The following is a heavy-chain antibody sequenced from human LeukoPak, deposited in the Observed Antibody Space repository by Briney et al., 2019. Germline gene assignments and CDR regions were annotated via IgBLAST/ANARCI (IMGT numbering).Heavy chain of an antibody. D-gene: IGHD3-10*01. J-gene: IGHJ5*02. CDR3: SRAEGSGSKTWFDP. CDR1: GGTFSSYA. Sequence: ASVKVSCKASGGTFSSYAIRWVRPAPGQGLEWMGGLFPIFGTANYAQKPQGRVTITADGSTSTAYMELRSVRSSDTAVYYRSRAEGSGSKTWFDPWGQGTLVTVSS. CDR2: LFPIFGTA. V-gene: IGHV1-69*13.